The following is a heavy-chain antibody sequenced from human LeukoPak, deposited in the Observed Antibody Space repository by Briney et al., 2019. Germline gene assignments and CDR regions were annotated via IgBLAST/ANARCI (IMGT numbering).Heavy chain of an antibody. V-gene: IGHV3-21*01. Sequence: PGGSLRLSCAAPGFTFSSYSMNWVRQAPGKGLEWVSSISSSSSYIYYAASVKGRFTISRDNAKNSLYLQMNSLRAEDTAVYCCARYSSGWYDWFDPWGQGTLVTVSS. J-gene: IGHJ5*02. D-gene: IGHD6-19*01. CDR2: ISSSSSYI. CDR1: GFTFSSYS. CDR3: ARYSSGWYDWFDP.